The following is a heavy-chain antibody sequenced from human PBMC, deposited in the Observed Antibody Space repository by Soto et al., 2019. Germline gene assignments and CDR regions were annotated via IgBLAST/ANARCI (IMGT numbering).Heavy chain of an antibody. CDR1: GYTFTSYG. J-gene: IGHJ4*02. CDR3: ARVGLYSSSWFTHDY. Sequence: ASVKVSCKASGYTFTSYGISLVRQAPGQGIEWMGWISAYXXNXXXXXKXXGRVTMTTDTSTSTAYMELRSLRSDDTAVYYCARVGLYSSSWFTHDYWGQGTLVTVSS. D-gene: IGHD6-13*01. CDR2: ISAYXXNX. V-gene: IGHV1-18*01.